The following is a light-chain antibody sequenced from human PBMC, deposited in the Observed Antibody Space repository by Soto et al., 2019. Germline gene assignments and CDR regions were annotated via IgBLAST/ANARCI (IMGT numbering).Light chain of an antibody. CDR2: AAS. CDR3: QQSYSTPMYT. Sequence: DIQMTQSPSSLSASVGDRVTITCRASQSISSYLNWYQQKPGKAPKLLIYAASSLQSGVPSRFSGSGSGTDFTLTISSLQPEDLETYYCQQSYSTPMYTLGQGTKLEIK. CDR1: QSISSY. V-gene: IGKV1-39*01. J-gene: IGKJ2*01.